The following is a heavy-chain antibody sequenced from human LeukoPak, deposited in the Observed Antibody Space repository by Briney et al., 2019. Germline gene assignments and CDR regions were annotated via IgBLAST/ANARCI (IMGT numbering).Heavy chain of an antibody. CDR3: ARGGMVRGVIHDY. J-gene: IGHJ4*02. V-gene: IGHV4-34*01. CDR2: INHSGST. CDR1: GGSFSGYY. D-gene: IGHD3-10*01. Sequence: LETLSLTCAVYGGSFSGYYWSWIRQPPGKGLEWIGEINHSGSTNYNPSLKSRVTISVDTSKNQLSLKLSSVTAADTAVYYCARGGMVRGVIHDYWGQGTLVTVSS.